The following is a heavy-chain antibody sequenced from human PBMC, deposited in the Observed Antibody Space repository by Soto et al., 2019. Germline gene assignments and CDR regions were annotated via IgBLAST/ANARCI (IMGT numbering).Heavy chain of an antibody. Sequence: ASVKVSCKASGYTFTSYDINWVRQATGQGLEWMGWMNPNSGNTGYAQKFQGRVTMTRNTSISTAYMELSSRRSEDTAVDYCARARAGPYSGSYYAFDIWGQGTMVTVSS. CDR2: MNPNSGNT. CDR1: GYTFTSYD. D-gene: IGHD1-26*01. CDR3: ARARAGPYSGSYYAFDI. J-gene: IGHJ3*02. V-gene: IGHV1-8*02.